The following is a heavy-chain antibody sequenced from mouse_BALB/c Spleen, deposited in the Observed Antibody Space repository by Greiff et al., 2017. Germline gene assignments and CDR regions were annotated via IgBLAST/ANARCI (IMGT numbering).Heavy chain of an antibody. D-gene: IGHD1-1*01. Sequence: EVKLVESGGGLVQPGGSLKLSCAASGFTFSSYTMSWVRQTPEKRLEWVAYISNGGGSTYYPDTVKGRFTISRDNAKNTLYLQMSSLKSEDTAMYYCARQGYGSSYEDYFDYWGQGTTLTVSS. V-gene: IGHV5-12-2*01. CDR3: ARQGYGSSYEDYFDY. CDR1: GFTFSSYT. J-gene: IGHJ2*01. CDR2: ISNGGGST.